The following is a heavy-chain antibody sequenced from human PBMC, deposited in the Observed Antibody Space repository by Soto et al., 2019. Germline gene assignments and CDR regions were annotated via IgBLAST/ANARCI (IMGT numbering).Heavy chain of an antibody. CDR2: IYYSGST. CDR3: ARDMVVRGVAGVWYYYGMDV. CDR1: GGSISSGGYY. Sequence: QVQLQESGPGLVKPSQTLSLTCTVSGGSISSGGYYWSWIRQHPGKGLEWIGYIYYSGSTYYNPSLKSRVTIAVDTSKNQFSLKLSSVTAADTAVYYCARDMVVRGVAGVWYYYGMDVWGQGTTVTVSS. D-gene: IGHD3-10*01. J-gene: IGHJ6*02. V-gene: IGHV4-31*03.